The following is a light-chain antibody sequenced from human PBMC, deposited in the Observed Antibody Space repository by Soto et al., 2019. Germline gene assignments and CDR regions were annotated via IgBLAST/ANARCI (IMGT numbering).Light chain of an antibody. V-gene: IGLV7-46*01. CDR2: DTS. Sequence: QTVVPQEPSLTVSPGGTVTLTCGSSTGAVTSGPYPYWFQQKPGQAPRTLIYDTSNKHSWTPARFSGSLLGGEAALTLSGAQPEDEAEYYCLLFYSDVRGVFGGGTKVTVL. J-gene: IGLJ2*01. CDR3: LLFYSDVRGV. CDR1: TGAVTSGPY.